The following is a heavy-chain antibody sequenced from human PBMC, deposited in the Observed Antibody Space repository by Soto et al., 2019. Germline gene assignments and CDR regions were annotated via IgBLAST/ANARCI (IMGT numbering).Heavy chain of an antibody. Sequence: QVQLVQSGAEVKKPGSSVKVSCKTSGGTFSTYAISWVRQAPGQGLEWMGGIIPIFRTTNYAQKFRGRVTITADESTGTAYMELSSLRTEDTAMYYCAREWARTNGWPRTPNYGMDVWGNGTTVTVSS. CDR1: GGTFSTYA. CDR3: AREWARTNGWPRTPNYGMDV. D-gene: IGHD6-19*01. V-gene: IGHV1-69*01. J-gene: IGHJ6*04. CDR2: IIPIFRTT.